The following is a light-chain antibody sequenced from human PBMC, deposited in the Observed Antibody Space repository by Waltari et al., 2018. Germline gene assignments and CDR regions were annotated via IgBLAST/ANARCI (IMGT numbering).Light chain of an antibody. Sequence: SYELTQPPSVSVSPGQTARITCSGDALSKQFGYWYHQKSGQAPVLMIYTDSGRPSGIPERFSGSSSGTTVTLTISAVQPEDEADYYCQSAHSNGSDVVFGGGTKLTVL. V-gene: IGLV3-25*03. CDR2: TDS. CDR3: QSAHSNGSDVV. J-gene: IGLJ2*01. CDR1: ALSKQF.